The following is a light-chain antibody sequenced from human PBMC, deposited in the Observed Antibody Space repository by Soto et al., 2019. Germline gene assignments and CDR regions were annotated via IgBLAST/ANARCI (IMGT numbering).Light chain of an antibody. J-gene: IGKJ5*01. CDR2: AAS. CDR1: QGHRRH. Sequence: PINQSPSSPSASFRDRVNIPLRGSQGHRRHFNWYQQKPGKAPKLLIYAASSLQSGVPSRFSGSGSGTDFTLTISSLQPEDFATYYCQQSYSTPLTFGQGTRLEIK. V-gene: IGKV1-39*01. CDR3: QQSYSTPLT.